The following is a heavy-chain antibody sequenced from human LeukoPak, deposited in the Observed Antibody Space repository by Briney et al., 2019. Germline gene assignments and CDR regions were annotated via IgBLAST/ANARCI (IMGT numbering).Heavy chain of an antibody. V-gene: IGHV1-18*04. CDR1: GYTFTGYY. D-gene: IGHD3-22*01. CDR3: ARRRISSAYHLDL. CDR2: VSAYNGKT. J-gene: IGHJ5*02. Sequence: ASVKVSCKASGYTFTGYYMHWVRQAPGQGLEWMGWVSAYNGKTNYAQKFQDRVSMTTDTSTSTAYMELMSLRPDDTAIFYCARRRISSAYHLDLWGQGTLVTASS.